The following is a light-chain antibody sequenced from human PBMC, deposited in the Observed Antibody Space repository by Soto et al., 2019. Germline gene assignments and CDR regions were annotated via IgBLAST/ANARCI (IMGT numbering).Light chain of an antibody. Sequence: DIQMPQSPSTLSASVGDRVTITCRASQSISTWLAWYQQKPGKAPKLLIYDASSLGSRVPSRFRGSGSGTECTLTISGLRPDDYATYYCQRYNTYSYTFGQGNKLEIK. V-gene: IGKV1-5*01. CDR3: QRYNTYSYT. J-gene: IGKJ2*01. CDR1: QSISTW. CDR2: DAS.